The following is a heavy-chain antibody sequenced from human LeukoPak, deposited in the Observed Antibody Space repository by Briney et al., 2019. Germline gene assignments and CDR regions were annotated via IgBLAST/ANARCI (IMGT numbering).Heavy chain of an antibody. D-gene: IGHD5-24*01. CDR1: GFTFSSYE. Sequence: GGSLRLSCAASGFTFSSYEMDWVRQAPGKGLEWVSYISSSGSTIYYADSVKGRFTISRDNAKNSLYLQMNSLRGEDTAVYYCAVATIKDYFDYWGQGTLVTVSS. CDR2: ISSSGSTI. CDR3: AVATIKDYFDY. V-gene: IGHV3-48*03. J-gene: IGHJ4*02.